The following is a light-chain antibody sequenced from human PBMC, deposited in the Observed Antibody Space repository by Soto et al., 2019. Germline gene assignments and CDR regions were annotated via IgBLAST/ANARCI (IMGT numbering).Light chain of an antibody. Sequence: DIQMTQSPSTLSASVGDRVTITCRASQRVSRWLAWYQKRPGKAPNLLIYKASSLESGVPSRFSGSGSGTEFTLTISSLQPDDCASYYGQHYDTYPLTFGGGTKVEIK. V-gene: IGKV1-5*03. CDR3: QHYDTYPLT. J-gene: IGKJ4*01. CDR2: KAS. CDR1: QRVSRW.